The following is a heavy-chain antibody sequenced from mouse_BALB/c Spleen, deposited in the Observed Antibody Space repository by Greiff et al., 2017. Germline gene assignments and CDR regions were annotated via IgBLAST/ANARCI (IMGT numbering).Heavy chain of an antibody. V-gene: IGHV1S81*02. Sequence: QVQLQQSGPELVKPGASVKMSCKASGYTFTSYVMYWVKQRPGQGLEWIGEINPSNGGTNFNEKFKSKATLTVDKSSSTAYMQLSSLTSEDSAVYYCTRSDSPGAMDYWGQGTSVTVSS. CDR1: GYTFTSYV. J-gene: IGHJ4*01. CDR3: TRSDSPGAMDY. CDR2: INPSNGGT.